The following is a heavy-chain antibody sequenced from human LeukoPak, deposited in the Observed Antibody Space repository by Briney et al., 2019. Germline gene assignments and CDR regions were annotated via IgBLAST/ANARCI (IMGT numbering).Heavy chain of an antibody. J-gene: IGHJ4*02. CDR2: INPNSSGT. CDR3: ARDLNSSGYYYPASLDFDY. V-gene: IGHV1-2*02. D-gene: IGHD3-22*01. Sequence: ASVKVSCKASGYTFTSYYMHWVRQAPGQGLEWMGWINPNSSGTNYAQKFQGRVTMTRDTSISTAYMELSRLRSDDTAVYYCARDLNSSGYYYPASLDFDYWGQGTLVTVSS. CDR1: GYTFTSYY.